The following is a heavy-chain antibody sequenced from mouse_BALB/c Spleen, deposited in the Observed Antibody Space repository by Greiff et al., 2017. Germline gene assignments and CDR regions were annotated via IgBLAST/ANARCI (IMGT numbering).Heavy chain of an antibody. CDR1: GFTFSSFG. D-gene: IGHD3-1*01. J-gene: IGHJ3*01. CDR3: ATQGGGTFAY. CDR2: ISSGSSTI. Sequence: EVKVVESGGGLVQPGGSRKLSCAASGFTFSSFGMHWVRQAPEKGLAWVAYISSGSSTIYYADTVKGRFTISRDNPKNTLFLQMTSLRSEDTAMYYCATQGGGTFAYWGQGTLVTVSA. V-gene: IGHV5-17*02.